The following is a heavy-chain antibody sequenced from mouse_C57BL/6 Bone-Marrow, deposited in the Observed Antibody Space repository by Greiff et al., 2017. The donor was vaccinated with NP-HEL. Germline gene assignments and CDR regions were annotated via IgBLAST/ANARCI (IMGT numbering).Heavy chain of an antibody. CDR1: GYTFTNYW. CDR2: IYPGGGST. D-gene: IGHD2-10*02. V-gene: IGHV1-63*01. J-gene: IGHJ1*03. Sequence: QVQLKQSGAGLVRPGTSVKMSCKASGYTFTNYWIGWAKQRPGHGLEWIGDIYPGGGSTNYTAKFKGKATLTAYKSSSTAYMQFSSLTSEDSAIYSCAREYHWYFDVWGTGTTVTVSS. CDR3: AREYHWYFDV.